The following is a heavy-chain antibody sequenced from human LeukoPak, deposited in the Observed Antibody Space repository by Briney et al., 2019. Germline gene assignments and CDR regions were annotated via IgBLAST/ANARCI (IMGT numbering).Heavy chain of an antibody. CDR3: ARLRDDVTKFDS. Sequence: PGGSLRLSCAASGFTFSSYWMTWVRQAPGKGLEWVASIKQDKSQIHYVESVKGRFTISRDNAKSSLFLQMNNLRVEDTAVYYCARLRDDVTKFDSWGQGTLVTVSS. V-gene: IGHV3-7*01. J-gene: IGHJ4*02. CDR1: GFTFSSYW. D-gene: IGHD2-8*01. CDR2: IKQDKSQI.